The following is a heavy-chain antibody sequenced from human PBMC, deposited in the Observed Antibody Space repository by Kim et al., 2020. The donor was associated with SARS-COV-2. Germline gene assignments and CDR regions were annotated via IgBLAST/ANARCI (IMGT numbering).Heavy chain of an antibody. J-gene: IGHJ4*02. Sequence: GGSLRLSCVASGFAVTTNYITWVRQAPGKGLEWVSVIYSDGGTDHADSVKGRFTISRDNSENTLYLQMNSLRPEDTALYYCARGRNGYGDFDSWGQGTLVTVSS. D-gene: IGHD5-12*01. CDR3: ARGRNGYGDFDS. CDR1: GFAVTTNY. CDR2: IYSDGGT. V-gene: IGHV3-66*02.